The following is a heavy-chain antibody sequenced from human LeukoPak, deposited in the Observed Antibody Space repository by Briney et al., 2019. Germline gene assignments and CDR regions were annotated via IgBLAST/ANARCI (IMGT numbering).Heavy chain of an antibody. Sequence: ASVKVSCKASGYTFTSYGINWVRQAPGQGLEWMGWISAYNGNTNYAQKLQGRVTMTTDTSTSTAYMELRSLRSDDTAVYYCARDPIITMIDRYFYMEVWGKGTTVTVSS. CDR1: GYTFTSYG. D-gene: IGHD3-22*01. V-gene: IGHV1-18*01. J-gene: IGHJ6*03. CDR3: ARDPIITMIDRYFYMEV. CDR2: ISAYNGNT.